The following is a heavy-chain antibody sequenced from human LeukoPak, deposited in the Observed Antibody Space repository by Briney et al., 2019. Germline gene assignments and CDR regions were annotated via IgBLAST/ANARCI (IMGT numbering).Heavy chain of an antibody. CDR3: ARAWSSGYAFDY. CDR2: INPSGGST. V-gene: IGHV1-46*01. CDR1: GYSFTSYY. Sequence: ASVKVSCKASGYSFTSYYIYWVRQAPGQGLEWMGMINPSGGSTDYAQNFQGRVTVTRDTSTNTVYLELSSLRFDDTAVYFCARAWSSGYAFDYWGRGTLVTVSS. D-gene: IGHD5-12*01. J-gene: IGHJ4*02.